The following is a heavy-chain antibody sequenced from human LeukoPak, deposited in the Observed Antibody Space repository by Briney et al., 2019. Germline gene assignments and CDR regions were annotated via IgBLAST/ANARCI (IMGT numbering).Heavy chain of an antibody. J-gene: IGHJ5*02. Sequence: GASVKVSCKASGYTFTSYAMHWVRQALGQRLEWMGWINAGNGNTKYSQKFQGRVTITRDTSASTAYMELRSLRSDDTAVYYCARSGSYYWFDPWGQGTLVTVSS. CDR1: GYTFTSYA. D-gene: IGHD1-26*01. CDR2: INAGNGNT. CDR3: ARSGSYYWFDP. V-gene: IGHV1-3*01.